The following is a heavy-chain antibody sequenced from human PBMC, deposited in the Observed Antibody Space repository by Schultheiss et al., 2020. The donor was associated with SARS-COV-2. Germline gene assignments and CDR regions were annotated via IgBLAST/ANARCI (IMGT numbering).Heavy chain of an antibody. CDR1: GYTFTSYF. CDR3: ATAWIVVVPAAIEVPLRSHTLKYYYYGMEV. J-gene: IGHJ6*02. V-gene: IGHV1-2*04. CDR2: INPNSGGT. D-gene: IGHD2-2*01. Sequence: ASVKVSCKASGYTFTSYFMHWVRQAPGQGLEWMGWINPNSGGTNYAQKFQGWVTMTRDTSISTAYMELSSLRSEDTAVYYCATAWIVVVPAAIEVPLRSHTLKYYYYGMEVWGQGTTVTVYS.